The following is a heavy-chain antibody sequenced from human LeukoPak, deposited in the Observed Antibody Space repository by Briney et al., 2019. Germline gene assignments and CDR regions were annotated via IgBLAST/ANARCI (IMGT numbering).Heavy chain of an antibody. V-gene: IGHV4-61*01. CDR1: GGSISSSSYY. J-gene: IGHJ3*02. D-gene: IGHD3-9*01. Sequence: PSETLSLTCTVSGGSISSSSYYWSWIRQPPGKGLEWIGYVYYSGSTNYNPSLKSRVTISVDTSKNQFSLKLSSVTAADTAVYYCARLRYFDWSLGGAFDIWGQGTMVTVSS. CDR3: ARLRYFDWSLGGAFDI. CDR2: VYYSGST.